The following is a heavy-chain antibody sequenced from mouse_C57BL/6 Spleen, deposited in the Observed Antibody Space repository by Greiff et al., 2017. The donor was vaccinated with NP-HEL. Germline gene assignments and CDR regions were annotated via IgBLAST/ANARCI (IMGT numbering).Heavy chain of an antibody. CDR1: GYTFTSYG. D-gene: IGHD2-4*01. V-gene: IGHV1-81*01. CDR2: IYPRSGNT. J-gene: IGHJ1*03. CDR3: ARLITTPYWYFDV. Sequence: VQLQQSGAELARPGASVKLSCKASGYTFTSYGISWVKQRTGQGLEWIGEIYPRSGNTYYNEEFKGKATLTADKSSSTAYMELRSLTSEDSAVYFCARLITTPYWYFDVWGTGTTVTVSS.